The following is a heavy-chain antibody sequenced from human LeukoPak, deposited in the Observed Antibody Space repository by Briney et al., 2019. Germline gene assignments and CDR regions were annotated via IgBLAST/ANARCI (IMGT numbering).Heavy chain of an antibody. CDR3: ARSRAYSSSEDY. Sequence: GASVKVSCKASGYTFTGYYMHWVRQAPGQGLEWMGRIIPIFGTANYAQKFQGRVTITTDESTSTAYMELSSLRSEDTAVYYCARSRAYSSSEDYWGQGTLVTVSS. CDR2: IIPIFGTA. D-gene: IGHD6-6*01. CDR1: GYTFTGYY. V-gene: IGHV1-69*05. J-gene: IGHJ4*02.